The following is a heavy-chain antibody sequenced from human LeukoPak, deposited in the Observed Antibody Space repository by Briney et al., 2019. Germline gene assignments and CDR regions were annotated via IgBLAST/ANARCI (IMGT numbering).Heavy chain of an antibody. CDR1: GGTFSSYG. D-gene: IGHD3-16*02. CDR3: ARDNNDYVWGSYRSGFDP. V-gene: IGHV1-69*10. CDR2: IIPFIGRA. J-gene: IGHJ5*02. Sequence: GASVKVSCKASGGTFSSYGISWVRQAPGQGLEWMGGIIPFIGRADYAQKFQGRVTITADKSTSTAYMDLTSLKSEDTAVYYCARDNNDYVWGSYRSGFDPWGQGTLVTVSS.